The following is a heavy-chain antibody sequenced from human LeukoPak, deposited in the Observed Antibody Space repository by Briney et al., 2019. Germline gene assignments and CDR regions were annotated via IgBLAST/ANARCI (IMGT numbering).Heavy chain of an antibody. V-gene: IGHV3-21*04. Sequence: GGSLRLSCAASGFTFSTFGMNWVRQAPGKGLEWVSSISGSSSSIYYADSVKGRSTISRDNAKNSLYLQMNSLRADDTAIYYCAKIRNPVGFGEFLGHFDLWGRGTLVTVSS. CDR2: ISGSSSSI. CDR3: AKIRNPVGFGEFLGHFDL. D-gene: IGHD1-14*01. CDR1: GFTFSTFG. J-gene: IGHJ2*01.